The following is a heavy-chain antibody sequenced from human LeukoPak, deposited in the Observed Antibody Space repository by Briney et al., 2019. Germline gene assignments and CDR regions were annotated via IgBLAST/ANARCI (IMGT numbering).Heavy chain of an antibody. J-gene: IGHJ6*02. CDR2: INPSGGST. D-gene: IGHD5-24*01. CDR3: ARGMATSLSSYYYYGMDV. Sequence: GASVKVSCKASGGTFSSYAISWVRQAPGQGLEWMGIINPSGGSTSYAQKFQGRVTMTRDTSTSTVYMELSSLRSEDTAVYYCARGMATSLSSYYYYGMDVWGQGTTVTVSS. CDR1: GGTFSSYA. V-gene: IGHV1-46*01.